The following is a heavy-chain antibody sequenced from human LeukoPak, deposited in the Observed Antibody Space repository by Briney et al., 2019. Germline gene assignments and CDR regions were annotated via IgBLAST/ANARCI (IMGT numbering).Heavy chain of an antibody. CDR1: GFTFSSYD. Sequence: GGSLRLSCAASGFTFSSYDMNWVRQAPGKGLEWVSYISSSSRTIYYADSVKGRFTISRDNAKNSLYLQMNSLRGEDTAVYYCARGAAAGRFDYYYMDVWGKGTTVTVSS. CDR3: ARGAAAGRFDYYYMDV. CDR2: ISSSSRTI. D-gene: IGHD6-13*01. V-gene: IGHV3-48*04. J-gene: IGHJ6*03.